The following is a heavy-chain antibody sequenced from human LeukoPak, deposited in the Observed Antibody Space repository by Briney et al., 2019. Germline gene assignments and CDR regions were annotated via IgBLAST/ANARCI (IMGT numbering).Heavy chain of an antibody. J-gene: IGHJ4*02. CDR2: INPSGGST. CDR3: AREDVDADSMDY. CDR1: GGTFSSYA. Sequence: GSSVKVSCKASGGTFSSYAISWVRQAPGQGLEWMGIINPSGGSTRYAQKFQGRVAMTRDTSTSTLYMELNSLRSEDTAVYYCAREDVDADSMDYWGQGTLVTVSS. D-gene: IGHD5-18*01. V-gene: IGHV1-46*01.